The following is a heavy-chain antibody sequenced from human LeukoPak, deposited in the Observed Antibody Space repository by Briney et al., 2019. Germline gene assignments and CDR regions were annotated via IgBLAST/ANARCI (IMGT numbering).Heavy chain of an antibody. CDR2: IRGRGGIT. CDR1: GFPFSSYG. V-gene: IGHV3-23*01. D-gene: IGHD3-3*01. CDR3: AKVNDFCSGYCDY. J-gene: IGHJ4*02. Sequence: GGSLRLSWAVSGFPFSSYGVRWVRQPPGKGREWVAAIRGRGGITHYTDAVKGRFTISKQQSKNTLYLQMNSRRADDTAVYYCAKVNDFCSGYCDYWGEGSLLTVSS.